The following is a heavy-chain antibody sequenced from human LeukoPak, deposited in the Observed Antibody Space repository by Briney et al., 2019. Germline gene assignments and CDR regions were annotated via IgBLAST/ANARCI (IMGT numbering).Heavy chain of an antibody. CDR3: ARALYYYDSSGYYYSGYYGMDV. D-gene: IGHD3-22*01. CDR1: GGSINNYY. J-gene: IGHJ6*02. Sequence: SETLSLTCTVSGGSINNYYWTWIRQPPGKGLEWIGYFYYGGDTKYSPSLKSRVTISVDTSKNQFSLKLSSVTAADTAVYYCARALYYYDSSGYYYSGYYGMDVWGQGTTVTVSS. CDR2: FYYGGDT. V-gene: IGHV4-59*01.